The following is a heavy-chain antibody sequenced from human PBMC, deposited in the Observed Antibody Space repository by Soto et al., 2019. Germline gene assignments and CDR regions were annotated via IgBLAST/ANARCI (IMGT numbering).Heavy chain of an antibody. D-gene: IGHD3-16*01. CDR2: IYYSGST. Sequence: PSESLSLSFAVCVCSISSCSYYWGWIRQPPGKGLEWIGNIYYSGSTYYNPSLKSRVTISVDTSKNQFSLKLSSVTAADTAVYYCASGGSVSRYWGQGTLVTVSS. V-gene: IGHV4-39*01. CDR3: ASGGSVSRY. CDR1: VCSISSCSYY. J-gene: IGHJ4*02.